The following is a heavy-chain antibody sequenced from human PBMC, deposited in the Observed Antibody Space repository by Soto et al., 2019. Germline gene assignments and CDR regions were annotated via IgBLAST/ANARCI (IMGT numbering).Heavy chain of an antibody. V-gene: IGHV1-3*05. CDR1: GYTFTNYA. Sequence: QVQLVQSGAEEKKPGASVKVSCKASGYTFTNYAMHWVRQDLGQRLEWMGWINAGNGNTKYSQKFQGRVTINRDTSASTAYMELSSLRSEDTAVYYCARVSGYYLPDYWGQGTLVTVPS. D-gene: IGHD5-12*01. CDR3: ARVSGYYLPDY. J-gene: IGHJ4*02. CDR2: INAGNGNT.